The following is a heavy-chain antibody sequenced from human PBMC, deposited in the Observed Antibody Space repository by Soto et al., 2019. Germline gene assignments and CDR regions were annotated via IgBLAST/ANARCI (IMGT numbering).Heavy chain of an antibody. V-gene: IGHV4-59*01. J-gene: IGHJ6*02. CDR1: GGSISSYY. Sequence: KPSETLSLTCTVSGGSISSYYWSWIRQPPGKGLEWIGYIYYSGSTNYNPSLKSRVTISVDTSKNQFSLKLSSVTAADTAVYYCARLSVDYYYGMDVWGQGTTVTVSS. CDR2: IYYSGST. CDR3: ARLSVDYYYGMDV.